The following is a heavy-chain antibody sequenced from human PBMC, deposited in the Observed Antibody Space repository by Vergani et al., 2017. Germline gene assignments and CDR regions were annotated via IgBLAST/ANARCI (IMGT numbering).Heavy chain of an antibody. CDR2: VNHGGST. Sequence: QVQLQEWGAGLLKTSETLSLTCGVSGGSFSVYYWSWIRQAPGMGLEWIGEVNHGGSTNYNPSLKSRVSISVDTSKNQFSLQLTSVTAADSALYFCASIARAPTRRNPPPDYWGQGILVTVSS. CDR1: GGSFSVYY. D-gene: IGHD3-16*02. V-gene: IGHV4-34*01. CDR3: ASIARAPTRRNPPPDY. J-gene: IGHJ4*02.